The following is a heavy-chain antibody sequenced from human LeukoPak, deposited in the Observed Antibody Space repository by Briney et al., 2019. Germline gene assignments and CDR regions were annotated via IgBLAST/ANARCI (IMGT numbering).Heavy chain of an antibody. V-gene: IGHV4-59*01. J-gene: IGHJ3*02. Sequence: SETLSLTCTVSGGSISGYYWSWIRQPPGKGLEWIGYIYYSGRINYNSSLKSRVTISVDTSRNQFSLKLSSMTAADTAVYYCVRNTLGHYDAFDIWGQGTMVTVPT. CDR3: VRNTLGHYDAFDI. D-gene: IGHD1/OR15-1a*01. CDR2: IYYSGRI. CDR1: GGSISGYY.